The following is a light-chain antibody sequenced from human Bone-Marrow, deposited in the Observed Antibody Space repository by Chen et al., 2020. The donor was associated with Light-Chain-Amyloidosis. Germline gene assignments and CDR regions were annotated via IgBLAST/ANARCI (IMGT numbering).Light chain of an antibody. V-gene: IGLV2-14*01. Sequence: QFAMTQPASVSGSPGPSITISCTGTSSDVGGDNHVSWYQQHPDKAPQLMIYEVTNRPSWVPDRFSGSKSDNTASLTISGLQTEDEADYFCNSYTITNTLVFGSGTRVTIL. CDR2: EVT. CDR1: SSDVGGDNH. J-gene: IGLJ1*01. CDR3: NSYTITNTLV.